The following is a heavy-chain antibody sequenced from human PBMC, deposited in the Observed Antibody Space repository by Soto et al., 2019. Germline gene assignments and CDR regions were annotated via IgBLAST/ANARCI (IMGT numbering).Heavy chain of an antibody. Sequence: SETLSLTYSLSGRPIRTSYWSWIRPPPGKGLEWIGYIDYNGTTNYNPSLKSRVTMSVGTSKNQFSLELSSVTAADTAVYYCARYYYDTSGYYYDYWGQGSLVTVS. V-gene: IGHV4-59*13. D-gene: IGHD3-22*01. CDR3: ARYYYDTSGYYYDY. CDR1: GRPIRTSY. CDR2: IDYNGTT. J-gene: IGHJ4*02.